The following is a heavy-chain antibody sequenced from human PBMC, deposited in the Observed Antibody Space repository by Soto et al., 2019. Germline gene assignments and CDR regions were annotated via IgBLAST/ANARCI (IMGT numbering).Heavy chain of an antibody. Sequence: QGQLVQSGAEVKKPGSSVKVSCKASGGIFSTYAISWLRQAPGQGLEWMGGIIPLFGTPNYAQRFQGRVTITADESTSTAYMGLSRLRSEDTAVYYCARDRDDYGSGNYYNRMDFWGQGTLVTVSS. D-gene: IGHD3-10*01. J-gene: IGHJ4*02. CDR2: IIPLFGTP. V-gene: IGHV1-69*01. CDR1: GGIFSTYA. CDR3: ARDRDDYGSGNYYNRMDF.